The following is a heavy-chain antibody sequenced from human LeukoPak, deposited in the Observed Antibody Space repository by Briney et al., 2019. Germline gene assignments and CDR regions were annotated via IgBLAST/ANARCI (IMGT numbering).Heavy chain of an antibody. CDR1: GYTFTTYE. CDR3: ARVERYCSSTSCYGSLPDY. Sequence: GASVKVSCKASGYTFTTYEIYWVRQATGQGLEWVGWINPNSGGTNYAQKFQGRVTMTRDTSISTAYMELSRLRSDDTAVYYCARVERYCSSTSCYGSLPDYWGQGTLVTVSS. V-gene: IGHV1-2*02. D-gene: IGHD2-2*01. CDR2: INPNSGGT. J-gene: IGHJ4*02.